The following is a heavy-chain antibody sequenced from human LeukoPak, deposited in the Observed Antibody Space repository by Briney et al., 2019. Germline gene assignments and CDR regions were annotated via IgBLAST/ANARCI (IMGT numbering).Heavy chain of an antibody. CDR3: AHRIAPGGTFDY. CDR2: IYWNDDK. D-gene: IGHD6-13*01. V-gene: IGHV2-5*01. Sequence: GPTLVKPTQTHTLTCSFTGCALSTSGVGVGWIRQPPGKALEWLALIYWNDDKLYSPSLKSRLTITKDTSKNQVVLTLANMDPVDTATYYCAHRIAPGGTFDYWGQGALVTVSS. CDR1: GCALSTSGVG. J-gene: IGHJ4*02.